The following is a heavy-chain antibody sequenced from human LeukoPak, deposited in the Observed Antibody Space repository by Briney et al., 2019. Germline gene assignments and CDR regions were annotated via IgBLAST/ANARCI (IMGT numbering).Heavy chain of an antibody. CDR3: AREIGPIQLHLWGSAFDY. V-gene: IGHV1-46*01. D-gene: IGHD5-18*01. CDR2: INPSGGST. CDR1: GYTLTNYY. J-gene: IGHJ4*02. Sequence: ASVKVSCKTSGYTLTNYYMHWVRQAPGQGPEWMGIINPSGGSTSYAQKFQGRVTLTRYTSTSTVYMELSSLRSEDTAVYYCAREIGPIQLHLWGSAFDYWGQGTLVTVSS.